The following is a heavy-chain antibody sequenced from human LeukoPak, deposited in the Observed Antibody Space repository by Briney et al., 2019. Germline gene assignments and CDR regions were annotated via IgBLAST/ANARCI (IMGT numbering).Heavy chain of an antibody. V-gene: IGHV3-21*01. J-gene: IGHJ3*02. CDR2: ISSSSSYI. CDR3: ARQFNYYDSSGYPSGEAFDI. CDR1: GFTFSSYS. D-gene: IGHD3-22*01. Sequence: GGSLRLSCAASGFTFSSYSMNWVRQAPGKGLEWVSSISSSSSYIYYADSVEGRFTISRDNAKNSLYLQMNSLRAEDTAVYYCARQFNYYDSSGYPSGEAFDIWGQGTMVTVSS.